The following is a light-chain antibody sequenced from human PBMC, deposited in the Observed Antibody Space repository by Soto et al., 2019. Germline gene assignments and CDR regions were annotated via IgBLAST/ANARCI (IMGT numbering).Light chain of an antibody. CDR2: KAS. CDR3: QQYNAYTWT. J-gene: IGKJ1*01. CDR1: QSISSW. V-gene: IGKV1-5*03. Sequence: DIQITQSPSILSASVGDRVTITCRASQSISSWLAWYQQKPGKAPKLLIYKASTLESGVQSNFSGSGSGTEFSLTISSLQAEDFATYYCQQYNAYTWTFGQGTKVDIK.